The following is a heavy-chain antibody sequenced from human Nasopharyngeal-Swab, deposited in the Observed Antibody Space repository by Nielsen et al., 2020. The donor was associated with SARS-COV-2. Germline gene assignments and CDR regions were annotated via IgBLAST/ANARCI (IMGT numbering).Heavy chain of an antibody. D-gene: IGHD5-24*01. CDR1: GGSISSYY. CDR3: ARGGLVEMATKEGFDY. Sequence: SETLSLTCTVSGGSISSYYWSWIRQPAGKGLEWIGRIYTSGSTNYNPSLKSRVTMSVDTSKNQFSLKLSSVTAADTAVYYCARGGLVEMATKEGFDYWGQGTLVTVSS. V-gene: IGHV4-4*07. CDR2: IYTSGST. J-gene: IGHJ4*02.